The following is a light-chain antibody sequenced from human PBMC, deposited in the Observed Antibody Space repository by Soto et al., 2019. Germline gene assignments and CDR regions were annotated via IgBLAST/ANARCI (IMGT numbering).Light chain of an antibody. Sequence: EILMTQSPATLSVSPGGRVTLSCRASQSVSINLAWYQQKLGQSPRLLVYGSSTRATGLPARFSGRGSGTEFTLTISSLQFEDFAVYYCQQYDKWPHTFGQGTKVDIK. J-gene: IGKJ2*01. V-gene: IGKV3-15*01. CDR3: QQYDKWPHT. CDR1: QSVSIN. CDR2: GSS.